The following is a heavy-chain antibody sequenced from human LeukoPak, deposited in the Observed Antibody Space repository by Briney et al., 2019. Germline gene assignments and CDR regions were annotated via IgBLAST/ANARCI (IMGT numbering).Heavy chain of an antibody. D-gene: IGHD3-16*02. Sequence: PGGSLRLSCAASGFTFSSYNMNWVRQAPGKGLEWVSSISSSSSYIYYADSVKGRFTISRDNPKISLYLQMNSLRAEDTAVYYCARVIAFRGYMDVWGKGTTVTVSS. CDR2: ISSSSSYI. J-gene: IGHJ6*03. CDR1: GFTFSSYN. CDR3: ARVIAFRGYMDV. V-gene: IGHV3-21*06.